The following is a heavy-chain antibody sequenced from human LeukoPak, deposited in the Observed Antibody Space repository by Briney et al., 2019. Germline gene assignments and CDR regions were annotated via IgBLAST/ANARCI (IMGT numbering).Heavy chain of an antibody. V-gene: IGHV1-2*04. CDR2: INPNSGGT. Sequence: ASVKVSCKASGYTFTGYYMHWVRQAPGQGLEWMGWINPNSGGTNYAQKFQGWVTMTRDTSISTAYMELSRLRSDDTAVYYCARGRVGYCSSTSCPAYHFDYWGQGTLVTVSS. CDR1: GYTFTGYY. D-gene: IGHD2-2*03. CDR3: ARGRVGYCSSTSCPAYHFDY. J-gene: IGHJ4*02.